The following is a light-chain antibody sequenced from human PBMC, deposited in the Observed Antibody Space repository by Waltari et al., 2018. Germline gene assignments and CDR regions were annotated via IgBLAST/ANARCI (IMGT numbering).Light chain of an antibody. CDR3: CSYTTSSTYV. J-gene: IGLJ1*01. CDR2: DVS. CDR1: SSDVGGYNY. V-gene: IGLV2-14*01. Sequence: QSALTQPASVSGSPGQSITISCPGTSSDVGGYNYVSWYQQHPGNVPKLMIYDVSNRPSEISNRFSGSKSGNTASLTISGLQADDEADYYCCSYTTSSTYVFGPGTKVTVL.